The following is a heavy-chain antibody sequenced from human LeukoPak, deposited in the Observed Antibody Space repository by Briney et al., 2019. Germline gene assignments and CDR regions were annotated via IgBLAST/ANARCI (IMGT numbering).Heavy chain of an antibody. V-gene: IGHV3-48*03. D-gene: IGHD3-10*01. J-gene: IGHJ4*02. CDR1: GFPLSSYE. Sequence: GGSLRLSCAVSGFPLSSYEMNWVRQAPGKGLEWVSYISSSGSTIYYADSVKGRFTISRDNAKNSLYLQMNSLRAEDTAVYYCARSPGSGSYYPPSYYFDYWGQGTLVTVSS. CDR3: ARSPGSGSYYPPSYYFDY. CDR2: ISSSGSTI.